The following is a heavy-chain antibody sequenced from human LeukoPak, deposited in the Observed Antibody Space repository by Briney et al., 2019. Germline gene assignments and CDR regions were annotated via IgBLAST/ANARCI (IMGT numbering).Heavy chain of an antibody. D-gene: IGHD3-22*01. CDR2: ISGSGGST. CDR3: AKHYYDSSGYFDY. CDR1: VFTFSSYA. V-gene: IGHV3-23*01. J-gene: IGHJ4*02. Sequence: PGGSLRLSCAASVFTFSSYAMSCVRQAPGKGLEWGSAISGSGGSTYYADSVKGRFTISRDNSKNTLYLQMNSLRAEDTAVYYCAKHYYDSSGYFDYWGQGTLVTVSS.